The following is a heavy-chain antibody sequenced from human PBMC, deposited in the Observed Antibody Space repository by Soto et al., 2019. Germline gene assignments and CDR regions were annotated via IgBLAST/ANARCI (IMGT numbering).Heavy chain of an antibody. CDR1: GYTLTELS. D-gene: IGHD3-3*01. CDR3: ATGLYYDFWSGYYTRPKYNWFDP. J-gene: IGHJ5*02. V-gene: IGHV1-24*01. Sequence: ASVKVSCKVSGYTLTELSMHWVRQAPGKGLEWMGGFDPEDGETIYAQKFQGRVTMTEDTSTDTAYMELSSLRSEDTAVYYCATGLYYDFWSGYYTRPKYNWFDPWGQGTLVTSPQ. CDR2: FDPEDGET.